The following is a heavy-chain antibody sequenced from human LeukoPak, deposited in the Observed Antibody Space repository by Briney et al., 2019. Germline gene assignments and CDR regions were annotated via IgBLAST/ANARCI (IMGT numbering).Heavy chain of an antibody. Sequence: ASVKVSCKASGYTFTSYDINWVRQATGQGLEWMGWMNPNSGNTGYAQKFQGRVTMTRNTSISTAYMELSSLRSEDTAVYYCARGTRIAARAIDWSDPWGQGTLVTVSS. CDR3: ARGTRIAARAIDWSDP. CDR1: GYTFTSYD. V-gene: IGHV1-8*01. CDR2: MNPNSGNT. J-gene: IGHJ5*02. D-gene: IGHD6-6*01.